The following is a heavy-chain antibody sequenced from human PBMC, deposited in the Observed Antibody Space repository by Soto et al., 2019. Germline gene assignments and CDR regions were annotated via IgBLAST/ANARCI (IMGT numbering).Heavy chain of an antibody. D-gene: IGHD1-26*01. CDR1: GFTFRSYW. CDR2: INRDGSST. CDR3: SRVGGSTWH. Sequence: GGSLRLSCAASGFTFRSYWIHWVRQAPGKGLVWVSRINRDGSSTNYADFVKGRFTISTDNAKNTLYLQLTILRVADTAVYYCSRVGGSTWHWGQGTLVTVSS. V-gene: IGHV3-74*01. J-gene: IGHJ4*02.